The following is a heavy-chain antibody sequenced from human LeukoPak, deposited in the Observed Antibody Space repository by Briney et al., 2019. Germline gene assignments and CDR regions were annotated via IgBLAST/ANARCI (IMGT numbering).Heavy chain of an antibody. Sequence: PSETLSLTCTVSGGSISSYYWSWIRQPPGKGLEWIGFIYYSGSTNYNPSLTSRVTISVDTSKSQFSLKLSSVTAADTAVYYCAGHYCGVGGCYYFDYWGQGILVTVSS. CDR1: GGSISSYY. CDR3: AGHYCGVGGCYYFDY. D-gene: IGHD2-15*01. J-gene: IGHJ4*02. V-gene: IGHV4-59*01. CDR2: IYYSGST.